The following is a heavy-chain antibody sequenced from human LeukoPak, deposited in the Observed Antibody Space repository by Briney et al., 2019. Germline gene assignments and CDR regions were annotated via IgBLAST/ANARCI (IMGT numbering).Heavy chain of an antibody. V-gene: IGHV4-30-4*08. CDR1: GGSISSGSYY. J-gene: IGHJ4*02. Sequence: SETLSLTCTVSGGSISSGSYYWSWIRQPPGKGLEWIGYIYYSGSTSYNPSLKSRVSISVDTSKNQFSLRLSSVTAADTAVYFCARVDCSSTSCHSPYYLDYCGQGTLVTVSS. CDR3: ARVDCSSTSCHSPYYLDY. CDR2: IYYSGST. D-gene: IGHD2-2*01.